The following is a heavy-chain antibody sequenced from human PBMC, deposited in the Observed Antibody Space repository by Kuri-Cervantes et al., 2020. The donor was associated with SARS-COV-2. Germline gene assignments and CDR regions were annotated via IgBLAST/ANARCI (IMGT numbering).Heavy chain of an antibody. Sequence: GSLKISCSASGFTFSSYAMHWVRQAPGKGLEYVSAISSNGGSTYYADSVKGRFTISRDNSKNTLYLQMSSLRAEDTAVYYCVKSSYGGSSSWPDYWGQGTLVTVSS. CDR2: ISSNGGST. D-gene: IGHD6-13*01. CDR3: VKSSYGGSSSWPDY. V-gene: IGHV3-64D*06. J-gene: IGHJ4*02. CDR1: GFTFSSYA.